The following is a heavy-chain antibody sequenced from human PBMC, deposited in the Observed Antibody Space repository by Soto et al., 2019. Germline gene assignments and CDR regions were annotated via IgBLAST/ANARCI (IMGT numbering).Heavy chain of an antibody. Sequence: QVQLVQSETEVKKPGSAVRVSCKASGGTFNTYAMNWVRQAPGQGLEWMGGILPMFDRPRYAQKFQGRVTITVDEPTTTAYMEQSSLRSDDNAVYYCTRSIGSGGVIGGFDYWGQGTRVTVSS. J-gene: IGHJ4*02. CDR2: ILPMFDRP. CDR3: TRSIGSGGVIGGFDY. V-gene: IGHV1-69*01. D-gene: IGHD3-16*02. CDR1: GGTFNTYA.